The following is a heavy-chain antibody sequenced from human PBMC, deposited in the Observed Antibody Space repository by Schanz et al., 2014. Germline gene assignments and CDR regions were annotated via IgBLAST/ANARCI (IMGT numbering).Heavy chain of an antibody. Sequence: EVQLVQSGGGLVQPGGSLRLSCVASGFTFSTYAMSWVRQAPGKGPEWVSSLTGSGGGTYYADSVRGRFAISRDNPKKTLYLQMNSLRAEDTAVYYCARDHQWLARYYMDVWGKGTTVTVSS. V-gene: IGHV3-23*04. CDR3: ARDHQWLARYYMDV. CDR1: GFTFSTYA. CDR2: LTGSGGGT. D-gene: IGHD6-19*01. J-gene: IGHJ6*03.